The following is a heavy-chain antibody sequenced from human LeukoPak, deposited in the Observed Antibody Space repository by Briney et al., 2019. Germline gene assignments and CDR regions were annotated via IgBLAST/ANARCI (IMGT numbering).Heavy chain of an antibody. CDR3: ARYQQTGYESDY. CDR1: GFPLNNYW. CDR2: IGHDGSGA. Sequence: GGSLRLSCAASGFPLNNYWMHWVRQSPGKGLICVARIGHDGSGAGYADSVKGRFTISRDNAKSTLYLQMNSLRAEDTAVYYCARYQQTGYESDYWGQGTLVTVSS. J-gene: IGHJ4*02. V-gene: IGHV3-74*01. D-gene: IGHD5-12*01.